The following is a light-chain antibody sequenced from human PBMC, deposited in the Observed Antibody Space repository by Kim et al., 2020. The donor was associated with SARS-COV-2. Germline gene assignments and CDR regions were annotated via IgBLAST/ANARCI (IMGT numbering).Light chain of an antibody. V-gene: IGKV1-5*03. Sequence: DIQMTQSPSIVSASVGDRVTLTCRASQSISNWLVWYQQKPGKAPKLLISKAVTLESGVPSRFSGSGSGTEYTLTISSLQPDDFATYYCKQYDAYPYTFGQGTKLEI. J-gene: IGKJ2*01. CDR3: KQYDAYPYT. CDR1: QSISNW. CDR2: KAV.